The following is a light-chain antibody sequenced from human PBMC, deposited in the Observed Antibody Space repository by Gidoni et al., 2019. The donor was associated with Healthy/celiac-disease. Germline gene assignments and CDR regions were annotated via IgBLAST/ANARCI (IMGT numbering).Light chain of an antibody. CDR1: SSNIGAGYD. V-gene: IGLV1-40*01. CDR2: GTS. CDR3: QSYDSSLSGYV. Sequence: QSVLTQPASGSGAPGQRVTISCTGSSSNIGAGYDVHWYQQLPGTAPKLHIYGTSNRTSGVPDRFSGSKSGTSASLAITGLQAEDEADYYCQSYDSSLSGYVFGTGTKVTVL. J-gene: IGLJ1*01.